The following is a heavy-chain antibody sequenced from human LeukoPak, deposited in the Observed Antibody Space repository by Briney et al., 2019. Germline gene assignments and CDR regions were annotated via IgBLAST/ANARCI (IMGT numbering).Heavy chain of an antibody. D-gene: IGHD4-17*01. CDR3: ARWEYDYGFDY. CDR1: GGSLSSGGYY. Sequence: SETLSLTCTVSGGSLSSGGYYWSWVRQHPGKGLEWIGYIYYSGSTYYNPSLKSRVTISVDTSKNQFSLKLSSVTAADTAVYYCARWEYDYGFDYWGQGTLVTVSS. V-gene: IGHV4-31*03. CDR2: IYYSGST. J-gene: IGHJ4*02.